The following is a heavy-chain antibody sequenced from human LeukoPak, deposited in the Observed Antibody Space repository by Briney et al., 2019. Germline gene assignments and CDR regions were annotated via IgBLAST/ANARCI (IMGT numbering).Heavy chain of an antibody. D-gene: IGHD3-22*01. J-gene: IGHJ4*02. Sequence: PSETLSLTCTVSGGSISSSTYYWGWIRQPPGKGLEWIGEINHRGSTNYNPSLKSRVTISVDTSKNQFSLRLSSVTAADTAVYFCARAGVSSGYADYWGQGPLVTASS. CDR1: GGSISSSTYY. CDR2: INHRGST. CDR3: ARAGVSSGYADY. V-gene: IGHV4-39*07.